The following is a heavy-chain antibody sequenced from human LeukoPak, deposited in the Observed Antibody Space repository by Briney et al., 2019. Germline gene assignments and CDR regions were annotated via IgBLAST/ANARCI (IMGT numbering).Heavy chain of an antibody. CDR3: ASRPRVGATRGAFDI. Sequence: GGSLRLSCAASGFTFDDYGMSWVRQAPGKGLEWVSGINWNGGSTGYADSVKGRFTISRDNAKNSLYLQMNSLRAEDTALYYCASRPRVGATRGAFDIWGQGTMVTVSS. J-gene: IGHJ3*02. V-gene: IGHV3-20*04. CDR1: GFTFDDYG. D-gene: IGHD1-26*01. CDR2: INWNGGST.